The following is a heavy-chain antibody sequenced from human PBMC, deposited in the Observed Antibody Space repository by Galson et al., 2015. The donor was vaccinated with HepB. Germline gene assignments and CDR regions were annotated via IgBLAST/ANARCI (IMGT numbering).Heavy chain of an antibody. V-gene: IGHV1-46*01. J-gene: IGHJ4*02. CDR1: GYTFTSYY. D-gene: IGHD2-15*01. Sequence: SVKVSCKASGYTFTSYYMHWVRQAPGQGLEWMGIINPSSGSTSYAQKFQGRVTMTRDTSTSTVYMELSSLRSEDTAVYYCARESFPLISRGYFDYWGQGTLVTVSS. CDR2: INPSSGST. CDR3: ARESFPLISRGYFDY.